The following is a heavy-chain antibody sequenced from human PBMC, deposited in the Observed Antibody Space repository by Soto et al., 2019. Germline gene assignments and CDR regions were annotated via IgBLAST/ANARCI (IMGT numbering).Heavy chain of an antibody. CDR3: ARGSCSSTSCYKEYYFDL. Sequence: SVKVSCKASGGTFSGYSISWVRQAPGQGLEWMGEIIPMFGTSNYAQKFQGRVTITADESTSTAYMELSSLRSEDTAVYYCARGSCSSTSCYKEYYFDLWGQGTLVTVSS. CDR1: GGTFSGYS. J-gene: IGHJ4*02. V-gene: IGHV1-69*13. D-gene: IGHD2-2*02. CDR2: IIPMFGTS.